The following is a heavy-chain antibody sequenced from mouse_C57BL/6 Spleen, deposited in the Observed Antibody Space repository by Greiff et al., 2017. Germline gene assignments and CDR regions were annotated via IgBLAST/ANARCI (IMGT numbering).Heavy chain of an antibody. Sequence: QVQLQQPGAELVKPGASVKMSCKASGYTFTSYWITWVKQRPGQGLEWIGDIYPGSGSTNYNEKFKSKATLTVDKSSSTAYMQLSSLTSEDSAVYYCARSYYGSSYYAMDYWGQGTSVTVSS. CDR3: ARSYYGSSYYAMDY. J-gene: IGHJ4*01. CDR1: GYTFTSYW. CDR2: IYPGSGST. D-gene: IGHD1-1*01. V-gene: IGHV1-55*01.